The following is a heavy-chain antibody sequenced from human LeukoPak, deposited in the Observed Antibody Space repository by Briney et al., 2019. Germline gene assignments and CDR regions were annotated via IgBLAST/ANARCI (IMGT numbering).Heavy chain of an antibody. J-gene: IGHJ4*02. CDR3: ARDQDYAGSGYLIDY. V-gene: IGHV3-30-3*01. Sequence: GRSLRLSCAASGFTFSSYAMHWVRQAPGKGLEWVAVISYDGSNKYYADSVKGRFTISRDNSKNTLYLQMNSLRAEDTAVYYCARDQDYAGSGYLIDYWGQGTLVTVSS. D-gene: IGHD3-22*01. CDR2: ISYDGSNK. CDR1: GFTFSSYA.